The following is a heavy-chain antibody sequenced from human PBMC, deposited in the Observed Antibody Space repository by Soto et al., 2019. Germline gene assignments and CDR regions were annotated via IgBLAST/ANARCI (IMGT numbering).Heavy chain of an antibody. V-gene: IGHV1-2*02. J-gene: IGHJ4*02. Sequence: ASVKVSCKASGYTFTGYSMQWVRQAPGQGLEYMGWIDPSTGGAYYTDHFQGRATMTRDTSISTAYLELGRLRSDDTAVYFCARTVDFDHWGQGTTVTVSS. CDR1: GYTFTGYS. CDR3: ARTVDFDH. CDR2: IDPSTGGA.